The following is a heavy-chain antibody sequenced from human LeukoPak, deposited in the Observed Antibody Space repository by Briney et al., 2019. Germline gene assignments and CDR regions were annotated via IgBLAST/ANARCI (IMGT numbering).Heavy chain of an antibody. CDR3: AGVRSGYYTDY. V-gene: IGHV3-48*01. J-gene: IGHJ4*02. Sequence: GGSLRLSCAASRFTFSDYSMNWIRQAPGKGLEWVSYISRSSSTIYYADSVKGRFTIYRDNAKNSLYLQMNSLRIEETAVYYCAGVRSGYYTDYWGQGTLVTVSS. D-gene: IGHD3-3*01. CDR1: RFTFSDYS. CDR2: ISRSSSTI.